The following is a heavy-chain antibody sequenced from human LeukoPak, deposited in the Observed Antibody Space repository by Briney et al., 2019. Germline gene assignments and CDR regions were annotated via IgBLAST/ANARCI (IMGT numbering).Heavy chain of an antibody. Sequence: ETLSLTCAVYGGSFSGYYWSWIRQPPGKGREWIGEINHSGSTNYNPSLKRRVTISVDTSKNQFSLKLSSVTAADTAVYYCARGGTMVRGVIPRDYWGQGTLVTVSS. D-gene: IGHD3-10*01. J-gene: IGHJ4*02. CDR3: ARGGTMVRGVIPRDY. CDR2: INHSGST. CDR1: GGSFSGYY. V-gene: IGHV4-34*01.